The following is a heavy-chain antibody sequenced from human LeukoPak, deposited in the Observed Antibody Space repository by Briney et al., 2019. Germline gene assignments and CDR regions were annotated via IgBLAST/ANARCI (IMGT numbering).Heavy chain of an antibody. CDR1: GYTFTRHA. J-gene: IGHJ4*02. Sequence: AASVKVSCKASGYTFTRHAMNWVRQAPGQGLEWMGWINTKTGNPTYAQGFTGRFVFSLDTSVSTAYLQISNLKAEDTAVYYCAPISGYDFYRPATGGYWGQGTLVTVSS. D-gene: IGHD5-12*01. CDR3: APISGYDFYRPATGGY. V-gene: IGHV7-4-1*02. CDR2: INTKTGNP.